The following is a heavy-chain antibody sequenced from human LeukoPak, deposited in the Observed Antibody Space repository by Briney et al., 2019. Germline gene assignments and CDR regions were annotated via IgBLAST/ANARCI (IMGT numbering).Heavy chain of an antibody. CDR2: LSGSGITT. Sequence: PGGSLRLSCAASGFTFSHSAMSWVRQAPGKGLEWVSTLSGSGITTYYADSVKRRFTLSRDNSKNTLYLQMNSLRAEDTAVYYCAKGIYSSGWSYFDYWGHGTLVTVSS. J-gene: IGHJ4*01. V-gene: IGHV3-23*01. CDR1: GFTFSHSA. D-gene: IGHD6-19*01. CDR3: AKGIYSSGWSYFDY.